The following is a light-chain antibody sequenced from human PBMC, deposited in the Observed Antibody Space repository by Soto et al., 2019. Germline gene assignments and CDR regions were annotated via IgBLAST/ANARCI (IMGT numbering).Light chain of an antibody. J-gene: IGLJ1*01. Sequence: QSVRTQPASGSGSPGQSITISCTGTSSDVGNYNFVSWYQQHPGKAPKLMISEGGKRPSGVSDRFSGSKSGNTASLTISGLHSVDEADYSSCSSPGTNTSLFGPGSNGT. CDR3: CSSPGTNTSL. CDR2: EGG. CDR1: SSDVGNYNF. V-gene: IGLV2-23*01.